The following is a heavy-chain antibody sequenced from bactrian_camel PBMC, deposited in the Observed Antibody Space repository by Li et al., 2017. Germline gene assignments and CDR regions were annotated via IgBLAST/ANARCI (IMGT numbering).Heavy chain of an antibody. V-gene: IGHV3S42*01. CDR2: ISPAGNT. CDR1: GFTSSRYC. CDR3: AAGGGYCSGGLVARQFVY. Sequence: EVQLVESGGGSVQAGGSLRLSCAVSGFTSSRYCMGWFRQAPGKEREGVAAISPAGNTISTGSVRGRFTISQDNAKNTLYLQMNNLQPEDTAMYYCAAGGGYCSGGLVARQFVYWGQGTQVTVS. D-gene: IGHD3*01. J-gene: IGHJ4*01.